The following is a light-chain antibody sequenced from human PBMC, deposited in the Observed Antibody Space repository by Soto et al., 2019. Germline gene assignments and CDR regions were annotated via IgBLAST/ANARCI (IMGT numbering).Light chain of an antibody. CDR2: GAS. CDR3: QQYGSLPGT. V-gene: IGKV3-20*01. Sequence: EIVLTQSPGTLSLSPGERATLSCRASQSVSSSNLAWYQQKPGQAPRLLIYGASSRATGIPDRISGSWSVTDFILTISRLEAVDFAVYYCQQYGSLPGTFGQGTKVEIK. CDR1: QSVSSSN. J-gene: IGKJ1*01.